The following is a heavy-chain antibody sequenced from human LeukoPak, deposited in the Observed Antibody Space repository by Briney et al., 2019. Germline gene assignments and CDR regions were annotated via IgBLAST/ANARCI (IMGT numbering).Heavy chain of an antibody. D-gene: IGHD2-2*01. CDR3: ARGSYQLPYYYYGMDV. CDR2: MNPNSGNT. CDR1: GYTFTSYD. Sequence: ASVKVSCKASGYTFTSYDINWVRQATGQGLEWMGWMNPNSGNTGYAQKFQGRVTMTRNTSISTAYMELSSLRSEDTAVYYCARGSYQLPYYYYGMDVWGQGTTVTVSS. V-gene: IGHV1-8*01. J-gene: IGHJ6*02.